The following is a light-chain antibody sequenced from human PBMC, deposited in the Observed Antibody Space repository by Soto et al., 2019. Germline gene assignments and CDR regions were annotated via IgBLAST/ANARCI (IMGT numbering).Light chain of an antibody. V-gene: IGKV1-5*03. CDR1: QSISSW. Sequence: DIQMTQSPSTLSASVGDRVTITCRASQSISSWLAWYQQKPGKAPKLLIYKASSLESGVPSRFSGSGSGTEFTLTFTSLQPDDFATYYCQQYSSYSFGQGTEVEIK. CDR3: QQYSSYS. J-gene: IGKJ1*01. CDR2: KAS.